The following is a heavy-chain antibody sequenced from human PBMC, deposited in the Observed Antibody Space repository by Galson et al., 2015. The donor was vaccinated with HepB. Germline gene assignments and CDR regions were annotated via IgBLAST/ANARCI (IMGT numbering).Heavy chain of an antibody. CDR2: ISAYNGNT. D-gene: IGHD2-2*02. Sequence: SVKVSCKASGYTFTSYGISWVRQAPGQGLEWMGWISAYNGNTNYAQKLQGRVTMTSDTSTSTAYMELRSLRSDDTAVYYCARHTGYCSSTSCYTKAFDIWGQGTMVTVSS. CDR3: ARHTGYCSSTSCYTKAFDI. V-gene: IGHV1-18*01. J-gene: IGHJ3*02. CDR1: GYTFTSYG.